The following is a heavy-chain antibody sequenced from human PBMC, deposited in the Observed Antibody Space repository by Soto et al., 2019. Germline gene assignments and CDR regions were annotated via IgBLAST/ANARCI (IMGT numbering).Heavy chain of an antibody. CDR3: ANPIAVAGTGVDY. D-gene: IGHD6-19*01. CDR2: ISGSGGST. Sequence: PGGSLRLSCAAPGFTFSSYAMSWVRQAPGKGLEWVSAISGSGGSTYYADSVKGRFTISRDNSKNTLYLQMNSLRAEDTAVYYCANPIAVAGTGVDYWGQGTLVTVSS. V-gene: IGHV3-23*01. J-gene: IGHJ4*02. CDR1: GFTFSSYA.